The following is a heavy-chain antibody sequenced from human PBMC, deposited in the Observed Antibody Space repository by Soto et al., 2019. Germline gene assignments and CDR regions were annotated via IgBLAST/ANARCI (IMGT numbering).Heavy chain of an antibody. CDR3: ARGRITMVRGVTSGMDV. V-gene: IGHV4-34*01. CDR1: GGSFSGYY. CDR2: INHSGST. J-gene: IGHJ6*02. D-gene: IGHD3-10*01. Sequence: NPSETLSLTCAVYGGSFSGYYWSWIRQPPGKGLEWIGEINHSGSTNYNPSLKSRVTISVDTSKNQFSLKLSSVTAADTAVYYCARGRITMVRGVTSGMDVWGQGTTVTVSS.